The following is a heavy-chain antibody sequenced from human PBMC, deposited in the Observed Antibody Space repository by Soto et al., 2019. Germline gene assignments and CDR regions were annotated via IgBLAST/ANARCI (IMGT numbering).Heavy chain of an antibody. D-gene: IGHD1-26*01. CDR2: IYYSGST. Sequence: TSETLSLTCTVSGGSITSSSYYWGWIRQPPGKGLEWIGSIYYSGSTYYNPSLKSRVTISVDTSKNQFSLKLSSVTAADTAVYYCATQEVGGTYVYTFDPWGQGTLVTV. V-gene: IGHV4-39*01. CDR3: ATQEVGGTYVYTFDP. J-gene: IGHJ5*02. CDR1: GGSITSSSYY.